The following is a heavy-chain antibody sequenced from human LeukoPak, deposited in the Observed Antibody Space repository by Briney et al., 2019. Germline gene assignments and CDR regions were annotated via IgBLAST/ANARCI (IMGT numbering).Heavy chain of an antibody. D-gene: IGHD2-15*01. CDR3: ARDSIVVVVGGSPGDY. CDR1: GYSICSGYY. Sequence: SETVSLTCTVSGYSICSGYYWGWIRQSPGKGLEWIGSIYHNGSTYYNPSLKSRVTISVDTSKNQFSLKLSSVTAADTAVYYCARDSIVVVVGGSPGDYWGQGTLVTVSS. V-gene: IGHV4-38-2*02. CDR2: IYHNGST. J-gene: IGHJ4*02.